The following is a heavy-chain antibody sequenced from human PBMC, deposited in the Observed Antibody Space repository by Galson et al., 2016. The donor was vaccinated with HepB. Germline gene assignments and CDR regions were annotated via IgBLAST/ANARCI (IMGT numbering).Heavy chain of an antibody. J-gene: IGHJ6*04. D-gene: IGHD1-26*01. CDR3: VQGSTAPAV. Sequence: SLRLSCAASGFTFNNYGMTWVRQAPGKGLEVVSSISRSGDSTDYADSVKGRFTISRDNSKNTLSLQMNSLRAEDTALYYCVQGSTAPAVWGKGTTVTVSS. V-gene: IGHV3-23*01. CDR2: ISRSGDST. CDR1: GFTFNNYG.